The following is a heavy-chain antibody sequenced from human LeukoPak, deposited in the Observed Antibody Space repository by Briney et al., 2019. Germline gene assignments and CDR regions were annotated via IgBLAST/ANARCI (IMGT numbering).Heavy chain of an antibody. CDR1: GYSFTSYW. CDR2: IYPGDSDT. D-gene: IGHD5-12*01. J-gene: IGHJ6*02. V-gene: IGHV5-51*01. CDR3: ARHVYSGYDHGDYYYYYGMDV. Sequence: GESLKISCKGSGYSFTSYWIGWVRQMPGKGLEWMGIIYPGDSDTRYSPSFQGQVTISADKSISTAYLQWSSLKASDTAMYYCARHVYSGYDHGDYYYYYGMDVWGQGTTVTVSS.